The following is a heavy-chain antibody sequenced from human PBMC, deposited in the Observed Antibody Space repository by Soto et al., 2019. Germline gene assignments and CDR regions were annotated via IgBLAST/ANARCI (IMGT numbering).Heavy chain of an antibody. Sequence: QLQLQESGSGLVKPSQTLSLTCVVSGGSISSGGFSWGWIRQPPGKALEWIGYIYHSGSTFYNPSLKSRVAMSIDRSKNEFSLNVTSVTAADTAFYYCARDDCGHFDHWGQGILVTVSS. CDR2: IYHSGST. CDR3: ARDDCGHFDH. CDR1: GGSISSGGFS. V-gene: IGHV4-30-2*01. D-gene: IGHD2-21*02. J-gene: IGHJ4*02.